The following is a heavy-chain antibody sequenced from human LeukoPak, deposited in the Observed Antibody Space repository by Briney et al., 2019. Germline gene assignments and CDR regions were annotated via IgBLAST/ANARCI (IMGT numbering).Heavy chain of an antibody. D-gene: IGHD5-24*01. CDR1: GGSISSYY. CDR2: IYYSGST. V-gene: IGHV4-59*08. CDR3: ARLTRDGYNAYFDY. Sequence: SETLSLTCTVSGGSISSYYWSWIRQPPGKGLEWIGYIYYSGSTNYNPSLKRRVTISVDTSKNQFSLKLSSVTAADTAVYYCARLTRDGYNAYFDYWGQGTLVTVSS. J-gene: IGHJ4*02.